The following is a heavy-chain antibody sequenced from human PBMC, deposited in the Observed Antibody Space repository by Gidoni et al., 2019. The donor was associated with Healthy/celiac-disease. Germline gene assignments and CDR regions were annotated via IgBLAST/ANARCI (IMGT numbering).Heavy chain of an antibody. CDR3: ARREAVAGQLFDY. Sequence: QVQLQQSGAGLLKPSETLSLTCAVYGGSFSGYYWSWIRQPPGKGLEWIGEINHSGSTNYNPSLKSRVTISVDTSKNQFSLKLSSVTAADTAVYYCARREAVAGQLFDYWGQGTLVTVSS. CDR2: INHSGST. V-gene: IGHV4-34*01. J-gene: IGHJ4*02. CDR1: GGSFSGYY. D-gene: IGHD6-19*01.